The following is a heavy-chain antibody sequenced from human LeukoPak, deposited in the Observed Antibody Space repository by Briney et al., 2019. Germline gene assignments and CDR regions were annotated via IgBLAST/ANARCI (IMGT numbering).Heavy chain of an antibody. Sequence: GGSLRLSCAASGFTFSSYGMSWVRQAPGKGLEWVSAISCSGGSTYCADSVKGRFTISRDNSKNTLYLQMNSLRAEDTAVYYRAKYRSGWPNFDYWGQGTLVTASS. CDR1: GFTFSSYG. CDR2: ISCSGGST. CDR3: AKYRSGWPNFDY. V-gene: IGHV3-23*01. J-gene: IGHJ4*02. D-gene: IGHD6-19*01.